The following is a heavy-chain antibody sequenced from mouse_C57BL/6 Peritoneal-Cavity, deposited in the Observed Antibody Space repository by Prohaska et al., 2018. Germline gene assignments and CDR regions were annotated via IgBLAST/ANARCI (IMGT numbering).Heavy chain of an antibody. V-gene: IGHV1-52*01. D-gene: IGHD2-1*01. Sequence: QVQLQQPGAELVRPGSSVKLSCKASGYTFNSYWMHWVKQRPIQGLEWIGNIDPSDSDTHYNQTFKYKCTLTVDKSSITAYRQLISLTSEDSAVYYCARDVRNYAFAYFSQGSQGTVYA. J-gene: IGHJ3*01. CDR3: ARDVRNYAFAY. CDR2: IDPSDSDT. CDR1: GYTFNSYW.